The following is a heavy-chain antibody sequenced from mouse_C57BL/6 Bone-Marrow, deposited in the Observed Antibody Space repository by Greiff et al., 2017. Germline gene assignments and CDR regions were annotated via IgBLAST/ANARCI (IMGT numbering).Heavy chain of an antibody. CDR1: CYTFTSYW. CDR2: IDPSDSYT. D-gene: IGHD2-1*01. Sequence: QVQLQQPGAELVMPGASVKLSCKASCYTFTSYWMHWVKQRPGQGLEWIGEIDPSDSYTNYNQKFKGKSTLTVDKSSSTAYMQLSSLTSEDSAVYYCARGGYGNPFAYWGQGTLVTVSA. V-gene: IGHV1-69*01. CDR3: ARGGYGNPFAY. J-gene: IGHJ3*01.